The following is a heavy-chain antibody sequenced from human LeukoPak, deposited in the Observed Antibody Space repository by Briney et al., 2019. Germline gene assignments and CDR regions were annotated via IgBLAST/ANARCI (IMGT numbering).Heavy chain of an antibody. Sequence: ASVKVSCKASGYTFTCYYMHWVRQAPGQGLEWMGWINPNSGGTNYAQKFQGRVTMTRDTSISTAYMELSRLRSDDTAVYYCAREGIAAAADLDYWGQGTLVTVSS. J-gene: IGHJ4*02. D-gene: IGHD6-13*01. CDR3: AREGIAAAADLDY. CDR2: INPNSGGT. V-gene: IGHV1-2*02. CDR1: GYTFTCYY.